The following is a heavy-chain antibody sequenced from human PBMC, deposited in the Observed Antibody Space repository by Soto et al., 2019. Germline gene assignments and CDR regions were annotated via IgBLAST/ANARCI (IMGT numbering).Heavy chain of an antibody. CDR1: GVSFTTYY. J-gene: IGHJ4*02. V-gene: IGHV4-59*08. D-gene: IGHD1-26*01. CDR3: ARRWVRTFDY. CDR2: ISYSGST. Sequence: PSETLSLTCTVSGVSFTTYYWSWIRQSPGKGLEWIGYISYSGSTYYNPSLKSRVTISVDTSKNQFSLKLSSVTAADTAVYYCARRWVRTFDYWGQGTLVTVSS.